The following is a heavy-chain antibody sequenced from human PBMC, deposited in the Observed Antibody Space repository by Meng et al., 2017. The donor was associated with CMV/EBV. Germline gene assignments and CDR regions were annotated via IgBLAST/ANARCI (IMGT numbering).Heavy chain of an antibody. CDR3: ARMPRDGYNYIDY. J-gene: IGHJ4*02. D-gene: IGHD5-24*01. CDR2: IIPIFGTA. V-gene: IGHV1-69*12. Sequence: QVQLVQWGAEVKTAGSSVKVSCKALGGTFSSYAISWVRQAPGQGLEWMGGIIPIFGTANYAQKFQGRVTITADESTSTAYMELSSLRSEDTAVYYCARMPRDGYNYIDYWGQGTLVTVSS. CDR1: GGTFSSYA.